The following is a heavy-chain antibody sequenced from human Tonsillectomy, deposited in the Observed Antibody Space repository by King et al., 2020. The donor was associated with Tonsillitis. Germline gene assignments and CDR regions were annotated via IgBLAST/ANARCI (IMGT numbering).Heavy chain of an antibody. CDR3: ARGIFGVVIGGMDV. V-gene: IGHV3-66*01. CDR2: IYSGGST. D-gene: IGHD3-3*01. CDR1: GFTVSSKY. J-gene: IGHJ6*02. Sequence: VQLVESGGGLVQPGGSLRLSCAASGFTVSSKYMSWVRQAPGKGLEWDSVIYSGGSTYYADSVKGRFTISRDNSKNTLYLQMNSLRAEDTAVYYCARGIFGVVIGGMDVWGQGTTVTVSS.